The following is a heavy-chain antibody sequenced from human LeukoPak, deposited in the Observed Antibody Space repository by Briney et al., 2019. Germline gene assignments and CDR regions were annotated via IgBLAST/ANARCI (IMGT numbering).Heavy chain of an antibody. J-gene: IGHJ5*02. Sequence: PSETLSLTCTVSGGSISSYYWSWIRQPPGKGLEWIGYIYYSGSTNYNPSLKSRVTISVDTSKNQFSLKLSSVTAADTAVYYCAREWDGGSYRYNWFDPWGQGTLVTVSS. CDR3: AREWDGGSYRYNWFDP. CDR1: GGSISSYY. D-gene: IGHD1-26*01. V-gene: IGHV4-59*01. CDR2: IYYSGST.